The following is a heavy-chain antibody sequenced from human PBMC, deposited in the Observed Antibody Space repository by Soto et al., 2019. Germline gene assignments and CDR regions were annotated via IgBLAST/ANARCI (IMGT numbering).Heavy chain of an antibody. CDR3: ARDRCTSSSCYDAFDM. CDR2: MWYDGTNK. CDR1: GFTFSSHG. V-gene: IGHV3-33*01. D-gene: IGHD2-2*01. Sequence: GGSLRLSCAASGFTFSSHGMHWVRQAPGKGLEWVALMWYDGTNKYYADSVKGRFTISRDNSKNTLYLQMNSLRAEDTAVYYCARDRCTSSSCYDAFDMWGQGTMVTVS. J-gene: IGHJ3*02.